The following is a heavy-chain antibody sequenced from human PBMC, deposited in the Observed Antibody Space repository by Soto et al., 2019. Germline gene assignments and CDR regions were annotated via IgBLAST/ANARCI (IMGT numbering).Heavy chain of an antibody. CDR2: ISGSGGST. D-gene: IGHD6-6*01. V-gene: IGHV3-23*01. J-gene: IGHJ4*02. CDR1: GFTFSNYA. CDR3: AKAPASSLAASRPFDF. Sequence: EVQLLESGGGLVQPGESLRLSCAASGFTFSNYAMSWVRQAPGKGLEWVSAISGSGGSTYYADSVKGRFTIARDNSKNMLSLQMNSLRVDDTALYYCAKAPASSLAASRPFDFWGQGTLVTVSS.